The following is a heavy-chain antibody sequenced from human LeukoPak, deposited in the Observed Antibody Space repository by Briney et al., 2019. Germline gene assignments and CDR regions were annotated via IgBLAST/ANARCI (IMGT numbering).Heavy chain of an antibody. J-gene: IGHJ4*02. V-gene: IGHV4-61*02. CDR2: IHSSGST. CDR1: GGSISSGSYY. Sequence: PSETLSLTCTVSGGSISSGSYYWSWVRQPAGKGLEWIGRIHSSGSTTYNPSLKSRVTISVDTSKSQFSLKLSTVTAADTAVYYCASRYVRGYSYGSSYRFDYWGQGTLVTVSS. D-gene: IGHD5-18*01. CDR3: ASRYVRGYSYGSSYRFDY.